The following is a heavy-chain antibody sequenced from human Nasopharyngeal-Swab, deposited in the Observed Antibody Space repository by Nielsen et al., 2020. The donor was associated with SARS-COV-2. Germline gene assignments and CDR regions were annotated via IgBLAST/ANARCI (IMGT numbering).Heavy chain of an antibody. Sequence: GESLKISCAASGFTFSNYAMSWVRQAPGKGLEWVSSIGGSGGSTYYADSVKGRFTISRDNSKNTLYLQMNSLRAEDTAVYYCARDRRIQLWFGGGYFDYWGQGTLVTVSS. D-gene: IGHD5-18*01. CDR1: GFTFSNYA. CDR2: IGGSGGST. V-gene: IGHV3-23*01. CDR3: ARDRRIQLWFGGGYFDY. J-gene: IGHJ4*02.